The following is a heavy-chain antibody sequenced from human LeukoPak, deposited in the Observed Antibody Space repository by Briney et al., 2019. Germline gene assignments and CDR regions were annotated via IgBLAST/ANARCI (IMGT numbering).Heavy chain of an antibody. J-gene: IGHJ6*02. Sequence: PGGSLRLSCAASGFTFTTYGFHWVRQAPGKGLEWVALIYSDGSKRYYADSVKGRFTVSRDDSKNTLFLQMDSLRADDTAVYYCARDNARGRLAVWGQGTTVTVSS. CDR3: ARDNARGRLAV. CDR2: IYSDGSKR. V-gene: IGHV3-33*01. D-gene: IGHD3-10*01. CDR1: GFTFTTYG.